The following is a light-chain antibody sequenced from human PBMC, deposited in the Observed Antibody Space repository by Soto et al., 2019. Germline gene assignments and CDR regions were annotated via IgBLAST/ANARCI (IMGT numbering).Light chain of an antibody. Sequence: ALTQPASVSGSPGQSITLSCTGTSSDVGDFDYVSWYQQHPRKAPKLMIYEVSYRPSGVSNRFSGSKSGNTASLTISGLQAEDEADYYCSSYTSTSTFYVFGTGTKVTVL. CDR1: SSDVGDFDY. CDR2: EVS. V-gene: IGLV2-14*01. CDR3: SSYTSTSTFYV. J-gene: IGLJ1*01.